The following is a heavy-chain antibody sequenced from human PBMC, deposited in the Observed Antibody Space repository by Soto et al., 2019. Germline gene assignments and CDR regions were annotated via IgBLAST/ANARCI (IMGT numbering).Heavy chain of an antibody. CDR1: GGSISSSSYY. D-gene: IGHD3-10*01. Sequence: PSETLSLTCTVSGGSISSSSYYWGWIRQPPGKGLEWIGSIYYSGSTYYNPSLKSRVTISVDKSKNQFSLKLSSVTAADTAVYYCASYGSGSYYNGPEFDYWGQGPLVTVSS. CDR3: ASYGSGSYYNGPEFDY. CDR2: IYYSGST. J-gene: IGHJ4*02. V-gene: IGHV4-39*07.